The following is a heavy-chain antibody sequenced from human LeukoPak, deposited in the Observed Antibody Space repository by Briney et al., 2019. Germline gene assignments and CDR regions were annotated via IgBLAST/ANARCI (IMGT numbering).Heavy chain of an antibody. CDR2: IFPGDSDP. J-gene: IGHJ4*02. CDR1: GHSFTSYW. Sequence: GESLKISCKGSGHSFTSYWIGWVRQMPGKGLEWMGIIFPGDSDPRYSPSFQGQVTISADKSISTAYLQWCSLKASDTAIYYCARRAYTYDMFDYWGQGTLVTVSS. V-gene: IGHV5-51*01. D-gene: IGHD5-18*01. CDR3: ARRAYTYDMFDY.